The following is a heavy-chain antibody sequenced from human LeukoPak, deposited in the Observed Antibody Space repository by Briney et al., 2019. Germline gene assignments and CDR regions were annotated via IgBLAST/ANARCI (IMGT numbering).Heavy chain of an antibody. CDR1: GLTFSAYW. D-gene: IGHD3-9*01. CDR2: INQDGSEK. J-gene: IGHJ4*02. Sequence: PGGSLRLSCAASGLTFSAYWMSWVRQAPGKGLEWVANINQDGSEKYYVDSVKGRFTISRDNAENSLDLQMNSLRAEDTAVYYCARLTPPSYDILTGYYLGLPNYWGQGTLVTVSS. CDR3: ARLTPPSYDILTGYYLGLPNY. V-gene: IGHV3-7*01.